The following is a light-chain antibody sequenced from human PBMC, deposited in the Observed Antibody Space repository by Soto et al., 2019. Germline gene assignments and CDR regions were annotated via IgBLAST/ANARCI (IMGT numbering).Light chain of an antibody. CDR3: QQSYLVPQT. CDR1: ESISIY. CDR2: AAS. Sequence: DIKMTQSPSSLSASVGDRVTVTCRASESISIYLNWYQQKPGKAPKLLISAASTLQSGVPSRFSGSGSGTDFTLTISSLQSEDIATYHCQQSYLVPQTFGQGTKLEIK. V-gene: IGKV1-39*01. J-gene: IGKJ2*01.